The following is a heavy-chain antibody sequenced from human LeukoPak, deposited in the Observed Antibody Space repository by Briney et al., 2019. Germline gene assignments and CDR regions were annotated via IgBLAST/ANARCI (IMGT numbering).Heavy chain of an antibody. Sequence: SVKVSCKASGGTFSSYAISWVRQAPGQGLEWMGGIIPIFGTANYAQKFQGRVTIIADKFTSTAYMELSSLRSEDTAVYYCARDQKVGATPYFGMDAWGQGTTVTVSS. CDR1: GGTFSSYA. V-gene: IGHV1-69*06. CDR2: IIPIFGTA. D-gene: IGHD1-26*01. J-gene: IGHJ6*02. CDR3: ARDQKVGATPYFGMDA.